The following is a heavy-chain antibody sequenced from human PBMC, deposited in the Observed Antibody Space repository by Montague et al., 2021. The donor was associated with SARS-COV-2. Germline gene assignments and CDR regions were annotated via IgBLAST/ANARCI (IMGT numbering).Heavy chain of an antibody. CDR1: GGSISSSNW. CDR2: ISHSGST. CDR3: ARALSSSGWCGGYFDY. V-gene: IGHV4-4*02. J-gene: IGHJ4*02. D-gene: IGHD6-19*01. Sequence: SETLSLTCGVSGGSISSSNWWSWVRQPPGKGLEWIGEISHSGSTKYSPSLKSRVTISVDKSKNQFSLKLTSVTAADTAIYYCARALSSSGWCGGYFDYWGQGSLVTVSS.